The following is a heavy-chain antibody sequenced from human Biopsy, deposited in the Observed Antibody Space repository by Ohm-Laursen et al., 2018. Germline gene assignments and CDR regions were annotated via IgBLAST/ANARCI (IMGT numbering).Heavy chain of an antibody. V-gene: IGHV4-31*01. CDR1: GGSIGGGEYY. D-gene: IGHD3-22*01. J-gene: IGHJ2*01. CDR3: ARGVPHYDGSGFPLAGYWYFDL. CDR2: ISYSGTT. Sequence: SQTLSLTCTVSGGSIGGGEYYWNWIRQHPGKGLEWIGLISYSGTTFYNPSLESLLTISIDTSKNHFSLNLRSVTDADTAVYYCARGVPHYDGSGFPLAGYWYFDLWGRGTLVTVSS.